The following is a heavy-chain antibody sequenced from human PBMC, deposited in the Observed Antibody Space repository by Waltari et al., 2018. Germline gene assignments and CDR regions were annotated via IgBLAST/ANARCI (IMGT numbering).Heavy chain of an antibody. CDR2: IHGTGKP. CDR3: ARDRGRGLYLDS. D-gene: IGHD1-26*01. J-gene: IGHJ4*02. V-gene: IGHV4-4*02. CDR1: GDSVSNNYW. Sequence: QLQLQQSGPGLVKPSESLFLSCAVSGDSVSNNYWWSWVRQPPGKGLGWIGQIHGTGKPNYNPSLESRVTVSMDTSNNQFSRRVTSPTAADTAVYVCARDRGRGLYLDSWGQGTLVTVS.